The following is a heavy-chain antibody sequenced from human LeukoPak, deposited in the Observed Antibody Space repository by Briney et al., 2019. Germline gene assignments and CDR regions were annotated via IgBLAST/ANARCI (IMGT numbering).Heavy chain of an antibody. CDR3: AKSSVPAATDY. Sequence: GGSLRLSFAASGFTFSSYSMNWVRQAPGKGLEWVSAISGGGGSTYYADSVKGRFTISRDNSKNTLYLQMNSLRAEDTAVYYCAKSSVPAATDYWGQGTLVTVSS. CDR1: GFTFSSYS. D-gene: IGHD2-2*01. J-gene: IGHJ4*02. V-gene: IGHV3-23*01. CDR2: ISGGGGST.